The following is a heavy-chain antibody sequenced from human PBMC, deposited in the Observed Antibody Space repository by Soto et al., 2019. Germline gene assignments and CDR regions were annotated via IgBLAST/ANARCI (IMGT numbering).Heavy chain of an antibody. CDR1: GFTYSSYE. J-gene: IGHJ4*02. V-gene: IGHV3-48*03. CDR2: ITKNGLSI. CDR3: ARAYYDNGWAFYRHSAPIDY. D-gene: IGHD3-16*01. Sequence: GGSLRLSCVVSGFTYSSYEMNWVRQATGKGLEWISFITKNGLSIQYAESVKGLFTISRDNAKNSLYLQMSSLRADDTAIYYCARAYYDNGWAFYRHSAPIDYWGRGTLVTVSS.